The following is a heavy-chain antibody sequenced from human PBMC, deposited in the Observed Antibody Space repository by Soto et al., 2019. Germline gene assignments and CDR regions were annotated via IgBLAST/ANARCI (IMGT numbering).Heavy chain of an antibody. V-gene: IGHV4-30-4*01. CDR1: GGSISSGDYY. J-gene: IGHJ4*02. Sequence: QVQLQESGPGLVKPSQTLSLTCTVSGGSISSGDYYWSWIRQPPGKGLEWIGYIYYSGSTYYNPSLKSRVTISVDTSKNQFSLKLSSVTPADTAVYYWARAIGDDYGDYTVWGQGTLVTVSS. CDR3: ARAIGDDYGDYTV. CDR2: IYYSGST. D-gene: IGHD4-17*01.